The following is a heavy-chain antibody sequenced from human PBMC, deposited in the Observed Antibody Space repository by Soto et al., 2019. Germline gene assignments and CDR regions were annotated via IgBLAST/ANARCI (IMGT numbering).Heavy chain of an antibody. CDR2: FYYSGST. CDR3: ARAYGGGGWTFDY. D-gene: IGHD6-19*01. J-gene: IGHJ4*02. V-gene: IGHV4-59*01. Sequence: PPETLSLTCTVSGGSISTDYWSWIRQPPGKGLEWIAYFYYSGSTNYNPSLKSRVTISVDTSKNQISLKLSSATAADTAVYYCARAYGGGGWTFDYWGPGTLVTAPQ. CDR1: GGSISTDY.